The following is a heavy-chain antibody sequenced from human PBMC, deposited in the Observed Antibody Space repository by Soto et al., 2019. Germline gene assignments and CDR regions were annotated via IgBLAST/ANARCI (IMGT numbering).Heavy chain of an antibody. V-gene: IGHV1-8*01. J-gene: IGHJ4*02. D-gene: IGHD5-18*01. CDR2: MNPNSGNT. CDR1: GYTFTSYD. CDR3: ARGSPRQVWIQLWFFDY. Sequence: ASVKVSCKASGYTFTSYDINWVRQATGQGLEWMGWMNPNSGNTGYAQKFQGRVTMTKNTSISTAYMELSSLRSEDTAVYYCARGSPRQVWIQLWFFDYWGQGTLVTVSS.